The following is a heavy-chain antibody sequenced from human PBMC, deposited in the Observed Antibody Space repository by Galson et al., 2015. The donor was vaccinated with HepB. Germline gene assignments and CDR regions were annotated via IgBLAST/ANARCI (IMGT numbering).Heavy chain of an antibody. V-gene: IGHV3-7*01. D-gene: IGHD3-10*01. Sequence: SLRLSCAASGFTFSIHWMSWVRQAPGKGLEWVANIKRDGSEKYYVDSVKGRFTISRDNAKNSLYLQMNSLRAEDTAVYYCARDPGWFDPWGQGTLVTVSS. J-gene: IGHJ5*02. CDR2: IKRDGSEK. CDR3: ARDPGWFDP. CDR1: GFTFSIHW.